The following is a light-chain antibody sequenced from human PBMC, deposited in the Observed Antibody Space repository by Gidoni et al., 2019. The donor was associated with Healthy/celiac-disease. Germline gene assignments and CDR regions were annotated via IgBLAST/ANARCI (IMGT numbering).Light chain of an antibody. V-gene: IGLV1-40*01. CDR1: SSNIGAGYD. CDR2: GNS. CDR3: QSYDSSLSAVV. Sequence: QSVLTQPHSVSGAPGQRLTISCTGSSSNIGAGYDVHWYQQLPGTAPKLLIYGNSNRPSGVPDRFSGSKSGTSASLAITGLQAEDEADYYCQSYDSSLSAVVFGGGTKLTVL. J-gene: IGLJ2*01.